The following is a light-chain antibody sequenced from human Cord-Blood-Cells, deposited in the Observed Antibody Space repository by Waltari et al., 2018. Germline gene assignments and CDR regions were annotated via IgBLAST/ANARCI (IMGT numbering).Light chain of an antibody. CDR1: QSISSY. CDR2: AAS. V-gene: IGKV1-39*01. CDR3: QQSYSTPYS. Sequence: DIQMTQSPSSLSASVGDRVTNTCRASQSISSYLNWYQQKPGKAPKLLIYAASSLQSGVPSRFSGSVSGTDFTLTISSLQPEDFATYYCQQSYSTPYSFGQGTKLEIK. J-gene: IGKJ2*03.